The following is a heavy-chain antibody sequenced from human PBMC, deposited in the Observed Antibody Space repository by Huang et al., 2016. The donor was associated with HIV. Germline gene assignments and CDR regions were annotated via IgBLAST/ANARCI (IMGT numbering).Heavy chain of an antibody. CDR1: TFTFGAYW. Sequence: VESGGRLVQPGGSIRLSCVGSTFTFGAYWMSWGRQTPGKGLEWVANIRQDESEKYYVDSVKGRFNISRDNAKKVLFLEMNNVTVEDTATYYCATKAGGMDIWGQGTTVTVS. D-gene: IGHD1-7*01. J-gene: IGHJ6*02. CDR2: IRQDESEK. V-gene: IGHV3-7*03. CDR3: ATKAGGMDI.